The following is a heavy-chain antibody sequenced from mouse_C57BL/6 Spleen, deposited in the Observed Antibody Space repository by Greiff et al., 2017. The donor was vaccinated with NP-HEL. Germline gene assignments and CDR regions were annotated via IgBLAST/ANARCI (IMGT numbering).Heavy chain of an antibody. CDR3: ALAYYRDAMDY. CDR1: GYTFTSYW. J-gene: IGHJ4*01. D-gene: IGHD2-12*01. Sequence: QVQLKQPGAELVKPGASVKMSCKASGYTFTSYWITWVKQRPGQGLEWIGDIYPGSGSTNYNEKFKSKATLTVDTSSSTAYMQLSSLTSEDSAVYYCALAYYRDAMDYWGQGTSVTVSS. V-gene: IGHV1-55*01. CDR2: IYPGSGST.